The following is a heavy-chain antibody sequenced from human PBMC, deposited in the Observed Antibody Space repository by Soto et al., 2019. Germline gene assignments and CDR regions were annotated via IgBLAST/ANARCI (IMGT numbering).Heavy chain of an antibody. D-gene: IGHD4-17*01. CDR1: GFTFSSYG. CDR2: IWYDGSNK. Sequence: QVQLVESGGGVVQPGRSLRLSCAASGFTFSSYGMHWVRQAPGKGLEWVAVIWYDGSNKYYADSVKGRFTISRDNAKNSLYLQMNSLRAEDTAVYYCARRNYGDGFDYWGQGTLVTVSS. CDR3: ARRNYGDGFDY. V-gene: IGHV3-33*01. J-gene: IGHJ4*02.